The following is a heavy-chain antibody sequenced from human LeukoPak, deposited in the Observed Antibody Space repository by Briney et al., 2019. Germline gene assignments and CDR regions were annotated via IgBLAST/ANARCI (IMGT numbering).Heavy chain of an antibody. D-gene: IGHD2-2*02. V-gene: IGHV3-23*01. J-gene: IGHJ1*01. CDR2: ISGSGGST. CDR1: GFTFSSYA. CDR3: ARGSLCSSTSCYRRTEYFQH. Sequence: GGSLRLSCAASGFTFSSYAMSWVRQAPGKWLEWVSAISGSGGSTYYADSVKGRFTISRDNSKNTLYLQMNSLRAEDTAVYYCARGSLCSSTSCYRRTEYFQHWGQGTLVTVSS.